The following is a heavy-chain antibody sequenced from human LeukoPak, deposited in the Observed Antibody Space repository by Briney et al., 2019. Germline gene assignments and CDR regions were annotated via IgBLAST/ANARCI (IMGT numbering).Heavy chain of an antibody. V-gene: IGHV3-23*01. Sequence: GGSLRLSCAASGFTFSSYAMSWVRQAPGKGLEWVSAISGSGGSTYYADSVKGRFTISRDNSKNTLYLQMNSLRAEDTAVYYCAKGSGRGYSYGLEYWGQGTLVTVSS. D-gene: IGHD5-18*01. CDR1: GFTFSSYA. J-gene: IGHJ4*02. CDR3: AKGSGRGYSYGLEY. CDR2: ISGSGGST.